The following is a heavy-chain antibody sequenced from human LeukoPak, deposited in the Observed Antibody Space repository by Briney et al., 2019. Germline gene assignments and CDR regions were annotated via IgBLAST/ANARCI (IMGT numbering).Heavy chain of an antibody. CDR2: IYYSGST. D-gene: IGHD2-2*01. CDR1: GGSISSYY. J-gene: IGHJ6*02. Sequence: PSETLSLTCTVSGGSISSYYWSWIRQPPGKGLEWIGYIYYSGSTNYNPSLKSRVTISVDTSKNQFSLKLGSVTAADTAVYYCARHRRIVVVPAAMLSKAVAEPVYYYYGMDVWGQGTTVTVSS. CDR3: ARHRRIVVVPAAMLSKAVAEPVYYYYGMDV. V-gene: IGHV4-59*08.